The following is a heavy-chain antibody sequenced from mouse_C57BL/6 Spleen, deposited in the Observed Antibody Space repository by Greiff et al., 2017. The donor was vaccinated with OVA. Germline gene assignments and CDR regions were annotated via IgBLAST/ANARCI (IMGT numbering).Heavy chain of an antibody. V-gene: IGHV5-17*01. Sequence: EVQVVESGGGLVKPGGSLKLSCAASGFTFSDYGMHWVRQAPEKGLEWVAYISSGSSTIYYADTVKGRFTISRDNAKNTLFLQMTSLRSEDTAMYYCARGAVVALYAMDYWGQGTSVTVSS. D-gene: IGHD1-1*01. CDR1: GFTFSDYG. J-gene: IGHJ4*01. CDR2: ISSGSSTI. CDR3: ARGAVVALYAMDY.